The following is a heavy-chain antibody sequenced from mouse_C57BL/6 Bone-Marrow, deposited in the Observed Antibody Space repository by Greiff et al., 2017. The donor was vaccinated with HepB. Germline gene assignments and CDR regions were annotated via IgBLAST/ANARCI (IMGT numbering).Heavy chain of an antibody. J-gene: IGHJ4*01. CDR3: ASPGGYAMDY. CDR2: INPNYGTT. V-gene: IGHV1-39*01. CDR1: GYSFTDYN. D-gene: IGHD4-1*01. Sequence: EVKLVESGPELVKPGASVKISCKASGYSFTDYNMNWVKQSNGKSLEWIGVINPNYGTTSYNQKFKGKATLTVDQSSSTAYMQLNSLTSEDSAVYYCASPGGYAMDYWGQGTSVTVSS.